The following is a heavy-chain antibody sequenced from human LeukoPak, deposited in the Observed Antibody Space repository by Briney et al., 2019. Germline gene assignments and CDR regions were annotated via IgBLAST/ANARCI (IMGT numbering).Heavy chain of an antibody. J-gene: IGHJ4*02. V-gene: IGHV3-48*04. Sequence: PGGSLRLSCAASGFTFSSYSMNWVRQAPGKGLEWVSYISSSSSTIYYADSVKGRFTISRDNAKNSLYLQMNSLRAEDTAVYYCARGRMLYYYDSSGYPFDYWGQGSLVTVSS. CDR3: ARGRMLYYYDSSGYPFDY. CDR2: ISSSSSTI. D-gene: IGHD3-22*01. CDR1: GFTFSSYS.